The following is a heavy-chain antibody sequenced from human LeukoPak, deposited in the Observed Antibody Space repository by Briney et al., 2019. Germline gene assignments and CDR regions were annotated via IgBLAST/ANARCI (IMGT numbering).Heavy chain of an antibody. Sequence: GGSLRLSCAASGFTFDDYTMHWVRRAPGKGLEWVSLISWDGGSTYYADSVKGRFTISRDNLKNTLYLQMKSLRAEDTAVYYCARGEYYYGSGTVGVDDFWGQGTLVTVSS. J-gene: IGHJ4*02. CDR1: GFTFDDYT. V-gene: IGHV3-43*01. CDR2: ISWDGGST. CDR3: ARGEYYYGSGTVGVDDF. D-gene: IGHD3-10*01.